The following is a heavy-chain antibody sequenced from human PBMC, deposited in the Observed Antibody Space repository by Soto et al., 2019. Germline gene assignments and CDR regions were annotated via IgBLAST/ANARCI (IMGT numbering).Heavy chain of an antibody. D-gene: IGHD6-19*01. CDR3: ASWLKEAGLRGNYYYGMDV. CDR2: IIPIFGTA. V-gene: IGHV1-69*13. Sequence: GASVKVSRKASGGTFTKYPFSCVRLAPGKGLEWLGGIIPIFGTADYAQKFQGRVTITADESTSTAHMELSSLRSDDTAVYYCASWLKEAGLRGNYYYGMDVRGQGTTVTVSS. J-gene: IGHJ6*02. CDR1: GGTFTKYP.